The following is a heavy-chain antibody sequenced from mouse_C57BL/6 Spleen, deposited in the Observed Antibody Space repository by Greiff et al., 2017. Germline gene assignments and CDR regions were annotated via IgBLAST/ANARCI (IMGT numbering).Heavy chain of an antibody. V-gene: IGHV1-52*01. CDR1: GYTFTSYW. CDR2: IDPSDSET. D-gene: IGHD2-4*01. Sequence: QLKQPGAELVRPGSSVKLSCQASGYTFTSYWMHWVKQRPIQGLEWIGNIDPSDSETHFTQKFKDKATLTVDKSSTTAYMQLSSLTSEDSAVYYCAGGLPWDFDVWGTGTTVTVAS. CDR3: AGGLPWDFDV. J-gene: IGHJ1*03.